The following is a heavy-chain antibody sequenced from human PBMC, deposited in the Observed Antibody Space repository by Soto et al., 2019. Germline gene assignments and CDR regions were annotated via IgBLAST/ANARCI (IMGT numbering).Heavy chain of an antibody. V-gene: IGHV4-31*01. J-gene: IGHJ4*02. CDR1: GGSISSGGYY. D-gene: IGHD6-25*01. Sequence: QVQLQESGPGLVKPSQTLSLTCTVSGGSISSGGYYWSWIRQHPGKGLEWIGYIYYSGSTYYNPSLQSEVTXSXDXXKNQSALKLSSVAAADTDVYYGTRGGIAAAAPPDYWGQGTLVTVSS. CDR3: TRGGIAAAAPPDY. CDR2: IYYSGST.